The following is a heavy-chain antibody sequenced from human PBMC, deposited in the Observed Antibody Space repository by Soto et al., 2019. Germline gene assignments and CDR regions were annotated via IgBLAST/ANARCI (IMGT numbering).Heavy chain of an antibody. CDR1: GFTFSSYA. CDR2: ISYDGSNK. CDR3: ARNLDYGDYYYGMDV. V-gene: IGHV3-30-3*01. Sequence: GGSLRLSCAASGFTFSSYAMHWVRQAPGKGLEWVAVISYDGSNKYYADSVKGRFTISRDNSKNTLYLQMNSLRAEDTAVYYCARNLDYGDYYYGMDVWGQGTTVTVSS. J-gene: IGHJ6*02. D-gene: IGHD4-17*01.